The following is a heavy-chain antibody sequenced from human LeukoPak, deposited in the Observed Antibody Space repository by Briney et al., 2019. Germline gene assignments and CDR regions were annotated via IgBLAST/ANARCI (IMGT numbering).Heavy chain of an antibody. D-gene: IGHD3-22*01. CDR1: GFSLSTSGVG. Sequence: ESGPTLVKPTQTLTLTCTFSGFSLSTSGVGVGWIRQPPGKALEWLALIYWDDDKRYSPSLKSRLTITKDTSKNQVVLTMTNIDPVDTATYYCAHRRDYYDSSGYHDYWGQGTLVTVSS. J-gene: IGHJ4*02. CDR2: IYWDDDK. CDR3: AHRRDYYDSSGYHDY. V-gene: IGHV2-5*02.